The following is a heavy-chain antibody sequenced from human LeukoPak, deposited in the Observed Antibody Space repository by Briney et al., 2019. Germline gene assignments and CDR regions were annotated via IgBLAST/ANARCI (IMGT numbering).Heavy chain of an antibody. CDR3: ARTYYDYVWGSYRSYYFDY. Sequence: NPSETLSLTCTVSGGSISSSSYYWGWIRQPPGKGLEWIGSIYYSGSTYYNPSLKSRVTISVDTSKNQFSLKLSSVTAADTAVYYCARTYYDYVWGSYRSYYFDYWGQGTLVTVSS. V-gene: IGHV4-39*07. CDR2: IYYSGST. CDR1: GGSISSSSYY. J-gene: IGHJ4*02. D-gene: IGHD3-16*02.